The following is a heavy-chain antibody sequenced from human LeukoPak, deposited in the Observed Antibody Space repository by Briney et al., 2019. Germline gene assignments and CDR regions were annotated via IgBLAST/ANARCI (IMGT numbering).Heavy chain of an antibody. CDR1: GGSFSGYY. CDR2: LYRSGST. Sequence: SETLSLTCAVYGGSFSGYYWGWIRQPPGKGLEWIGSLYRSGSTYYNPSLKSRVSMSVDTSKNQFSLRLSSVTAADTAVYYCARHWGYCSGGTCSSFDLDFWGQGTLVTVSS. D-gene: IGHD2-15*01. CDR3: ARHWGYCSGGTCSSFDLDF. V-gene: IGHV4-34*01. J-gene: IGHJ4*02.